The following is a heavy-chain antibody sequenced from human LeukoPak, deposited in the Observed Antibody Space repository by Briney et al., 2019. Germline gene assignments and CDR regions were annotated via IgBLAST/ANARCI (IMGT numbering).Heavy chain of an antibody. Sequence: ASVKVSCKASGYTFTGYYMHWVRQAPGQGLGWMGWINPNSGGTNYAQKFQGRVTMTRDTSISTAYMELSRLRSDDTAVYYCAFGIQLWLRGARGAFDIWGQGTMVTVSS. J-gene: IGHJ3*02. D-gene: IGHD5-18*01. V-gene: IGHV1-2*02. CDR3: AFGIQLWLRGARGAFDI. CDR2: INPNSGGT. CDR1: GYTFTGYY.